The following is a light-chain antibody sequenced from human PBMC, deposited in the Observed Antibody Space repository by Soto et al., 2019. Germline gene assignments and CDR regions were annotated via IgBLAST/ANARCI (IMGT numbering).Light chain of an antibody. V-gene: IGKV3-20*01. CDR1: QSVSSSY. J-gene: IGKJ5*01. CDR3: QQYCSSPIT. Sequence: EIVSTQSPGTLSLSPGERATLSCRASQSVSSSYLAWYQQKPGQAPRLLIYGASSRATGIPDRFSGSGSGTDFTLTISRLEPEDVAVYYCQQYCSSPITFGQGTRLEIK. CDR2: GAS.